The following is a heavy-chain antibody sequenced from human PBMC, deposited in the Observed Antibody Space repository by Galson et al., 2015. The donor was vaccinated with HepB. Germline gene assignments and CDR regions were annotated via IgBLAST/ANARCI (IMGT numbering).Heavy chain of an antibody. D-gene: IGHD4/OR15-4a*01. J-gene: IGHJ4*02. Sequence: SLRLSCAASGFTFRSYAMSWVRQAPGKGLEWVSSISSNGDSTYYAGSVKGRFTISRDNSKDTLYLQLNSLRAEGTATYFCARDQTRVSMVLVITDWGQGTLVTVSS. CDR1: GFTFRSYA. V-gene: IGHV3-23*01. CDR2: ISSNGDST. CDR3: ARDQTRVSMVLVITD.